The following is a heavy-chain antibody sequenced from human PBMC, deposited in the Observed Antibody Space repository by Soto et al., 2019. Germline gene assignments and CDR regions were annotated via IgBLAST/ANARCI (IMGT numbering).Heavy chain of an antibody. CDR3: ARVSSYGRTYYFDY. V-gene: IGHV3-13*01. CDR1: GFTFSSYD. D-gene: IGHD5-18*01. Sequence: PGGSLRLSCAASGFTFSSYDMHWVRQATGKGLEWVSAIGTAGDTYYPGSVKGRFTISRENAKNSLYLQMNSLRAGDTAVYYCARVSSYGRTYYFDYWGQGXLVTV. J-gene: IGHJ4*02. CDR2: IGTAGDT.